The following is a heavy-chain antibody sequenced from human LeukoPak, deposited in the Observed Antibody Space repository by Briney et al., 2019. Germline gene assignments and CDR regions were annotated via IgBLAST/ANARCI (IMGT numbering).Heavy chain of an antibody. CDR1: GFTFTNYW. CDR2: LPPDELGI. Sequence: SGGSLRLSCAASGFTFTNYWTHWVRQAPGMGLVWVSRLPPDELGIIYADSVKGRFTVSRDNAKNTVYLQMNSLRAEDTAVYYCARLRTTGAFDIWGQGTMVTVSS. V-gene: IGHV3-74*01. D-gene: IGHD2/OR15-2a*01. J-gene: IGHJ3*02. CDR3: ARLRTTGAFDI.